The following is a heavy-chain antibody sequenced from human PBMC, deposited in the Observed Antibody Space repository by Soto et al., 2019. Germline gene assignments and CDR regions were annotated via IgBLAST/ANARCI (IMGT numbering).Heavy chain of an antibody. CDR2: IYHSGST. D-gene: IGHD6-13*01. J-gene: IGHJ1*01. Sequence: QVQLQESGPGLVKPSGTLSLTCAVSGGSISSSNWWSWVRQPPGKGLEWIGEIYHSGSTNYNPSLKSRVXXXVNXSKNQCSLKLSSVTAADTAVYYCARIAAAGTYFQHWGQGTLVTVSS. V-gene: IGHV4-4*02. CDR1: GGSISSSNW. CDR3: ARIAAAGTYFQH.